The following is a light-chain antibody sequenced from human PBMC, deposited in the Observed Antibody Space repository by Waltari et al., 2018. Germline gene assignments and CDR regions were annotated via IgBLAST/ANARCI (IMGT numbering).Light chain of an antibody. Sequence: QSVLTQPPSASGAPGQRVTISCFGSSTNIGTKTVTWYQQLPGTAPKLLNYSNNQRPSGGPDRFSGSKSGTSASLAISGLQSEDEADYYCAAWDDSLNGVFGGGTKLTVL. CDR3: AAWDDSLNGV. V-gene: IGLV1-44*01. CDR1: STNIGTKT. J-gene: IGLJ3*02. CDR2: SNN.